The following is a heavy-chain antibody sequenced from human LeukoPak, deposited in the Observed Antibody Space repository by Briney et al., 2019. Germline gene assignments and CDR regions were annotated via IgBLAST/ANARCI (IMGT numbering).Heavy chain of an antibody. CDR1: GFTFSSYS. CDR2: ISSSSSSYI. D-gene: IGHD3-3*01. J-gene: IGHJ6*03. Sequence: GSLRLSCAASGFTFSSYSMNWVRQAPGKGLEWVSSISSSSSSYIYYADSVKGRFTISRDNAKNSLYLQMNSLRAEDTAVYYCARDSAPRYYDFWSGYYTVNYYYYMDVWGKGTTVTVSS. CDR3: ARDSAPRYYDFWSGYYTVNYYYYMDV. V-gene: IGHV3-21*01.